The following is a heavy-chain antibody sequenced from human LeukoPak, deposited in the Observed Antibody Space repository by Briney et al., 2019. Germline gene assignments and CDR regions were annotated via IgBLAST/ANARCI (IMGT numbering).Heavy chain of an antibody. CDR3: ARVGRGIAAAADY. CDR1: GGSFSGYY. CDR2: INHSGST. D-gene: IGHD6-13*01. J-gene: IGHJ4*02. Sequence: SETLSLTCAAYGGSFSGYYWSWIRQPPGKGLEWIGEINHSGSTNYNPSLKSRVTISVDTSKNQFSLKLSSVTAADTAVYYCARVGRGIAAAADYWGQGTLVTVSS. V-gene: IGHV4-34*01.